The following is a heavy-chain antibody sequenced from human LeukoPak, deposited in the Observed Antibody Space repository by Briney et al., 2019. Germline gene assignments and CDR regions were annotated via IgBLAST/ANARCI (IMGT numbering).Heavy chain of an antibody. CDR3: ARMWSSSWEINWFDP. CDR2: ISAYNGNT. CDR1: GYTFTSYG. Sequence: ASVKASRKASGYTFTSYGISWVRQAPGQGLEWMGWISAYNGNTNYAQKLQGRVTMTTDTSTSTAYMELRSLRSDDTAVYYCARMWSSSWEINWFDPWGQGTLVTVSS. J-gene: IGHJ5*02. V-gene: IGHV1-18*01. D-gene: IGHD6-13*01.